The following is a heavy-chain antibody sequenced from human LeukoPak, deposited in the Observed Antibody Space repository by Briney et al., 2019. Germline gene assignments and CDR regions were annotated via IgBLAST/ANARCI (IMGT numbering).Heavy chain of an antibody. CDR1: GFIFSNYG. D-gene: IGHD3-10*01. J-gene: IGHJ6*02. CDR2: ISFSSTHI. CDR3: ARDRHYYGSGSYYTIYYYYGMDV. Sequence: GGSLRLSCAASGFIFSNYGMSWVRQAPGKGLEWVSSISFSSTHIYYADSIQGRFTISRDNAENSLYLQMNSLRAEDTAVYYCARDRHYYGSGSYYTIYYYYGMDVWGQGTTVTVSS. V-gene: IGHV3-21*01.